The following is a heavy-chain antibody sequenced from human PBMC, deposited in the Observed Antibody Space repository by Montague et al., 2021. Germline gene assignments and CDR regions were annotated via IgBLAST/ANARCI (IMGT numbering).Heavy chain of an antibody. CDR2: IVSSSIYK. Sequence: SLRLSCAASGFTFTSFTMTWVRQAPGKGLEWLSSIVSSSIYKQYADSVKGRFTISRDNAENSVYLQMNYLRAEDTAVYYCARVSLGIVVANMDVWGKGTTVTVSS. V-gene: IGHV3-21*01. J-gene: IGHJ6*03. CDR3: ARVSLGIVVANMDV. D-gene: IGHD2-2*03. CDR1: GFTFTSFT.